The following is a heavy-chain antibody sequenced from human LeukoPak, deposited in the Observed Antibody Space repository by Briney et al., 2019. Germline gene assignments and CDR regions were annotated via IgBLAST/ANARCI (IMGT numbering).Heavy chain of an antibody. CDR2: IYYSGST. J-gene: IGHJ6*03. CDR3: ARTPPPGGYYYYYMDV. CDR1: GGSISSSSDY. D-gene: IGHD1-14*01. Sequence: SETLSLTCTVSGGSISSSSDYWGWIRQPPWKGLEWIGRIYYSGSTYYNPSLKSRVTISVDTSKNQFSLKLSSVTAADTAVYYCARTPPPGGYYYYYMDVWGKGTTFTVSS. V-gene: IGHV4-39*01.